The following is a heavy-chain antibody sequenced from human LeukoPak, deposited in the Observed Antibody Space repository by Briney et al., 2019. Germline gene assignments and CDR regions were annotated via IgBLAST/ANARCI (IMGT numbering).Heavy chain of an antibody. V-gene: IGHV3-30*02. CDR2: IRYDGSNK. J-gene: IGHJ4*02. CDR3: ASSIDGSRHRRFDY. CDR1: GFTFSSYG. Sequence: GSLRLSCAASGFTFSSYGMHWVRQALGKGLEWAAFIRYDGSNKYYADSVKGRFTISRDNSKNTLYLQMNSLRAEDTAVYYCASSIDGSRHRRFDYWGQGTLVTVSS. D-gene: IGHD5-24*01.